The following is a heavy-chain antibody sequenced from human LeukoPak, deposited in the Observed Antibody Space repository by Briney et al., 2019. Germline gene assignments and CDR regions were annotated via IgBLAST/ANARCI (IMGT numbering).Heavy chain of an antibody. D-gene: IGHD1-26*01. CDR3: ARDRVGGATAAFDI. CDR2: VSYSGST. J-gene: IGHJ3*02. CDR1: GGSISSYY. V-gene: IGHV4-59*01. Sequence: PSETLSLTCTVSGGSISSYYWSWIRQPPGKGLEWIGYVSYSGSTNYNPSLKSRVTMSLDTSKNQFSLKLSSVTAADTAVYYCARDRVGGATAAFDIWGQGTMVTASS.